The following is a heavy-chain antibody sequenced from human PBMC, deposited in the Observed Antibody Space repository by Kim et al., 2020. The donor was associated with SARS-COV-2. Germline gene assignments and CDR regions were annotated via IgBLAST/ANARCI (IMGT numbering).Heavy chain of an antibody. Sequence: SETLSLTCAVYGGSFSGYYWSWIRQPPGKGLEWIGEINHSGSTNYNPSLKSRVTISVDTSKNQFSLKLSSVTAADTAVYYCARKWSGWQYNWFDPWGQGTLVTVSS. CDR1: GGSFSGYY. J-gene: IGHJ5*02. V-gene: IGHV4-34*01. CDR2: INHSGST. CDR3: ARKWSGWQYNWFDP. D-gene: IGHD6-19*01.